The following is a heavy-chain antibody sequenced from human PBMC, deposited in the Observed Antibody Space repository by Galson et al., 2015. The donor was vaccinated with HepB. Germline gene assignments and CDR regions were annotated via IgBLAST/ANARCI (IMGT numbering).Heavy chain of an antibody. Sequence: PALVKPTQTLTLTCTFSGFSLSTSGVGVGWIRQPPGKALEWLALIYWDDDKRYSPSLKSRLTITKDTSKNQVVLTMTNMDPVDTATYYCARPSMINVWGSLDYCGQGTLVTVSS. CDR2: IYWDDDK. D-gene: IGHD3-16*01. V-gene: IGHV2-5*02. CDR1: GFSLSTSGVG. CDR3: ARPSMINVWGSLDY. J-gene: IGHJ4*02.